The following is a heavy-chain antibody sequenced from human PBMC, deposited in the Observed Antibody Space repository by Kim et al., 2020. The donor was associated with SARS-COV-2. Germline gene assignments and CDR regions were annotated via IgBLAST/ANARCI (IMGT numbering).Heavy chain of an antibody. CDR1: GGSFSGYY. CDR3: ARGRVVTAITNNWFDP. V-gene: IGHV4-34*01. J-gene: IGHJ5*02. D-gene: IGHD2-21*02. Sequence: SETLSLTCAVYGGSFSGYYWSWIRQPPGKGLEWIGEINHSGSTNYNPSLKSRVTISVDTSKNQFSLKLSSVTAADTAVYYCARGRVVTAITNNWFDPWGQGTLVTVSS. CDR2: INHSGST.